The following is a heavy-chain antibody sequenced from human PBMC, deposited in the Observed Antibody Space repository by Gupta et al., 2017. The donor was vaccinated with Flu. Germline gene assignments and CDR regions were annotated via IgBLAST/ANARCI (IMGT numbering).Heavy chain of an antibody. Sequence: QVQLQESGPGLVKPSETPSLTCTASGGSISSYYWSWIRPPPGKGLEWNGYIDNGGRTKDNPSLRSRVTISLDTPKNHFSLRLSSVTAADTAVYYCARYHSSSSAYCDYWGQGTLVTVSS. CDR3: ARYHSSSSAYCDY. V-gene: IGHV4-59*08. CDR2: IDNGGRT. CDR1: GGSISSYY. D-gene: IGHD6-6*01. J-gene: IGHJ4*02.